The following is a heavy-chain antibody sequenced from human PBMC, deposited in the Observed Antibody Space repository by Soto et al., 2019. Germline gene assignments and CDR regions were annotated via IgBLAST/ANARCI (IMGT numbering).Heavy chain of an antibody. D-gene: IGHD3-9*01. CDR3: ARDDARYDVLTAFYFDQ. J-gene: IGHJ4*02. CDR2: ISGNGGVA. V-gene: IGHV3-23*01. CDR1: GFNFNIYA. Sequence: GGSLRLSCAASGFNFNIYAMSWVRQAPGRGLECVSGISGNGGVAYYADSVKGRFTISRDNSKNTLNLQMNGLRAEDTAVYFCARDDARYDVLTAFYFDQWGQGTPVTVS.